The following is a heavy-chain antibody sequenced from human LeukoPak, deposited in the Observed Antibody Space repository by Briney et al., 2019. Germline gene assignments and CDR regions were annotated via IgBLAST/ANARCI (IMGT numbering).Heavy chain of an antibody. CDR3: ARPLGQGNEYGMDV. V-gene: IGHV4-39*07. Sequence: SETLSLTCTVSGGSISSGGYYWSWIRQSPGKGLEWIGEINHSGSTNYNPSLKSRVTISVDTSKNQFSLKLTSVTAADTAVYYCARPLGQGNEYGMDVWGQGTTVTVSS. CDR1: GGSISSGGYY. J-gene: IGHJ6*02. CDR2: INHSGST. D-gene: IGHD1-1*01.